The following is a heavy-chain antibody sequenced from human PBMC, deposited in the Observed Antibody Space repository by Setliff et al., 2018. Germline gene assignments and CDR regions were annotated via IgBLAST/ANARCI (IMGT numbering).Heavy chain of an antibody. V-gene: IGHV4-39*02. CDR1: GDSISNTGYY. CDR2: IYNSGTT. D-gene: IGHD4-4*01. CDR3: AGRDYSGGDS. Sequence: NPSETLSLTCIVAGDSISNTGYYWGWIRQSPGKGLEWIGRIYNSGTTNYNPSLKSRVTISADTSNNSFSLNLFSVTAADTAVYYCAGRDYSGGDSWGHGTLVTVSS. J-gene: IGHJ5*01.